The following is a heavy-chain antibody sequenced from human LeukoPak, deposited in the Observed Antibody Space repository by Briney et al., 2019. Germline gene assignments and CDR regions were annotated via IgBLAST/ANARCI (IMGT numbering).Heavy chain of an antibody. CDR3: AKGGQGVVPAAIAY. V-gene: IGHV3-23*01. D-gene: IGHD2-2*01. Sequence: GRSLRLSCAASGFTFSSYAMSSVRQAPGKGLEWVSSISGSGGSTYYADSVKGRFTISRDNSKNTLYPQMNSLRAEDTAIYYCAKGGQGVVPAAIAYWGQGTLVTVSS. CDR2: ISGSGGST. CDR1: GFTFSSYA. J-gene: IGHJ4*02.